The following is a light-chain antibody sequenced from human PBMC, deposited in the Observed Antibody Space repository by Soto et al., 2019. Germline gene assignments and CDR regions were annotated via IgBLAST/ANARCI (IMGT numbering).Light chain of an antibody. J-gene: IGLJ1*01. CDR1: SSDVGGYNY. CDR3: RAYTSSSTPYV. CDR2: DVS. V-gene: IGLV2-14*01. Sequence: QSALTQPASVSGSPGQSITISCTGTSSDVGGYNYVSWYQQHPGKAPTLMIYDVSNRPSGVSNRFSGSKSGNTASLTISGLQAEDEADYYCRAYTSSSTPYVFGTVTKVTVL.